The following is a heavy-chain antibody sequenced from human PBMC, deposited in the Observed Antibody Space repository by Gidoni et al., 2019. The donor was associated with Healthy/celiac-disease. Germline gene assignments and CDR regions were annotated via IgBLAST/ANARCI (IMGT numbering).Heavy chain of an antibody. CDR2: IIPIFGTA. Sequence: SSYAISWVRQAPGHGIEWMGGIIPIFGTANYAQKFQGRVTITADESTSTAYLELSSLRSEDTAVYYCGVDYGSGSGFDYWGQGTLVTVSS. CDR3: GVDYGSGSGFDY. V-gene: IGHV1-69*01. CDR1: SSYA. D-gene: IGHD3-10*01. J-gene: IGHJ4*02.